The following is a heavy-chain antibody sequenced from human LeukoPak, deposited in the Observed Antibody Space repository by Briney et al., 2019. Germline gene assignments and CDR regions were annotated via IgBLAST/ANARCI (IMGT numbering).Heavy chain of an antibody. CDR2: IMSDGAGT. V-gene: IGHV3-64D*06. Sequence: GGSVRLSCSASGFMFSSYVMHWDRQAPGKGLEYVSAIMSDGAGTYYADSVKGRFTISRDDSKSTVYLQMSSLRAEDTAVYYCVRRGFHDYWGTGNLGTVSS. J-gene: IGHJ4*02. CDR3: VRRGFHDY. CDR1: GFMFSSYV.